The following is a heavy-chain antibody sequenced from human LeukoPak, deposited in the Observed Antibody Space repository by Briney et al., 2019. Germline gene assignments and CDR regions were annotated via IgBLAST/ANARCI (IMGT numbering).Heavy chain of an antibody. D-gene: IGHD6-13*01. J-gene: IGHJ4*02. Sequence: GGPLRLSRSASRPTFNKYWMLWLRPAPGKGVVWVSRINIDGSSISYADSVKGRFTISRDNAKSTLYLQMNSLRAEDTAVYCCARVPAAGTQFDDWGQGTLVTVSS. CDR1: RPTFNKYW. CDR2: INIDGSSI. CDR3: ARVPAAGTQFDD. V-gene: IGHV3-74*01.